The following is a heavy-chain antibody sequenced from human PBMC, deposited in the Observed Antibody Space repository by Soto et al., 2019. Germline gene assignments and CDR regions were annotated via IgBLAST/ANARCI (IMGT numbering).Heavy chain of an antibody. Sequence: ASVKVSCKASGYTFTSYGISWVRQAPGQGLEWMGWISAYNGNTNYAQKLQGRVTMTTDTSTSTAYMELRSLRSDDTAVYYCARVGTTGTTEGLEYNWFDPWGQGTLVTVSS. D-gene: IGHD1-1*01. CDR1: GYTFTSYG. CDR2: ISAYNGNT. V-gene: IGHV1-18*01. CDR3: ARVGTTGTTEGLEYNWFDP. J-gene: IGHJ5*02.